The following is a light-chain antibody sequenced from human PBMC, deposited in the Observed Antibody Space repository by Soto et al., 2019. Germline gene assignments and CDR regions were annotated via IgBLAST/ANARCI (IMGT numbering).Light chain of an antibody. CDR1: QSINNL. Sequence: DIQMTQSPSTLSASVGDRVTITCRASQSINNLLAWYQQKPGKAPKLLIYDASSLESGVPSKFGGSGSGTAFTLTISSLQPADFATYYCQHRRTFGQGTKVEIK. CDR2: DAS. J-gene: IGKJ1*01. V-gene: IGKV1-5*01. CDR3: QHRRT.